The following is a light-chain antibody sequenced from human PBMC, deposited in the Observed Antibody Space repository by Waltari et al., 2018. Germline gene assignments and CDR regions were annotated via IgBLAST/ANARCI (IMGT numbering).Light chain of an antibody. CDR3: QQYYSSPYT. CDR1: PTVLYNSNNRNY. CDR2: WAS. J-gene: IGKJ2*01. V-gene: IGKV4-1*01. Sequence: DFVMTQSPASLALSLGERATIHCKTSPTVLYNSNNRNYLTWYQQKPGQPPKLLFYWASTRESGVPDRFRASGSGTDFTLTISRLQPEDVAIYYCQQYYSSPYTFGQGTRLEIK.